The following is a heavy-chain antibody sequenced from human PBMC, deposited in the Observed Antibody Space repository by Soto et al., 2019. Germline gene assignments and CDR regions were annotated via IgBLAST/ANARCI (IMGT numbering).Heavy chain of an antibody. CDR3: AKRRGAGGHFDY. CDR1: GFTFSTYA. D-gene: IGHD2-15*01. Sequence: EVELLESGGGLVQPEGSLRLSCSASGFTFSTYAMGWVRQAPGKGLEWVSVVSSGGGTHYADSVKGRFTVSRDNSKNTLSLKMHSLRADDTAVYYCAKRRGAGGHFDYWGQGALVTVSS. J-gene: IGHJ4*02. CDR2: VSSGGGT. V-gene: IGHV3-23*01.